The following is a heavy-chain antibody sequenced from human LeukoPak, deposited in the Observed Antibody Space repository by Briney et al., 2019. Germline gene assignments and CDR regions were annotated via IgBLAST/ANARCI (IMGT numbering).Heavy chain of an antibody. CDR3: ARAGLPLCGGDCYYDS. V-gene: IGHV3-48*04. D-gene: IGHD2-21*02. CDR1: GFTFSSYS. CDR2: ITSGSSTM. J-gene: IGHJ5*01. Sequence: PGGSLRLSCAASGFTFSSYSMNWVRQAPGKGLEWVSFITSGSSTMYYADSVRGRFTISRDNAKNSLYLQMNSLRAEDTAVYFCARAGLPLCGGDCYYDSWGREPWSPSPQ.